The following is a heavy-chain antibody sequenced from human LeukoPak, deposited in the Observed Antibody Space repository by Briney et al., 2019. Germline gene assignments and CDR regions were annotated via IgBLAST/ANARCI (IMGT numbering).Heavy chain of an antibody. CDR3: ARDGGAFDI. CDR2: IYYSGTT. V-gene: IGHV4-59*01. CDR1: GGSISGCY. Sequence: SETLSLTCTVSGGSISGCYWSWIRQPPGKGLEWLGYIYYSGTTNYNPPLKSRVTISVDTSKNQFSLKLSSVTAADTAVYYCARDGGAFDIWGQGTMVTVSS. D-gene: IGHD2-15*01. J-gene: IGHJ3*02.